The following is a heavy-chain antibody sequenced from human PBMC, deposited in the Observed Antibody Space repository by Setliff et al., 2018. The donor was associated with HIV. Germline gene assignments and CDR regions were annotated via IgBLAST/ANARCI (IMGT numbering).Heavy chain of an antibody. CDR2: INAGNGNT. Sequence: ASVKVSCKASGYTFTGYYMHWVRQAPGQRLEWMGWINAGNGNTKYSQEFQDRVTITRDTSASTAYMELSSLRSEDAAVYYCARQPYYDDDGTNLPSEWRVLGWGQGTMVTVSS. CDR3: ARQPYYDDDGTNLPSEWRVLG. CDR1: GYTFTGYY. V-gene: IGHV1-3*03. J-gene: IGHJ3*01. D-gene: IGHD3-16*01.